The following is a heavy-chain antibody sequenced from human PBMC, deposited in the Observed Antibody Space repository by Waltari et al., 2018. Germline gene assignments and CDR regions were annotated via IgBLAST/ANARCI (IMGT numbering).Heavy chain of an antibody. CDR1: GYNCIDSF. D-gene: IGHD3-10*01. Sequence: EVQLVQSGAEVKKPGATVTISCKASGYNCIDSFMHWVQQAPGKGLEWVGRIDPEDGETVYAEKFQGRVTITADTSTDTSYLELSSLRSDDTAVYYCAPLPGGSGQTFDYWGQGTLLTVSS. V-gene: IGHV1-69-2*01. J-gene: IGHJ4*02. CDR3: APLPGGSGQTFDY. CDR2: IDPEDGET.